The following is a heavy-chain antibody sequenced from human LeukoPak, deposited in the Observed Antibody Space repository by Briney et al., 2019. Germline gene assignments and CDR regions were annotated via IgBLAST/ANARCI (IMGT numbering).Heavy chain of an antibody. CDR2: ISGSGSNI. V-gene: IGHV3-21*01. Sequence: GGSLRLSCAVSGFTFSSYAMSWVRQAPGKGLEWVSAISGSGSNIYYADSVKGRFTISRDNAKNSLYLQMNSLRAEDTAVYYCARKVYSSSPTDAFDIWGQGTMVTVSS. CDR3: ARKVYSSSPTDAFDI. J-gene: IGHJ3*02. D-gene: IGHD6-6*01. CDR1: GFTFSSYA.